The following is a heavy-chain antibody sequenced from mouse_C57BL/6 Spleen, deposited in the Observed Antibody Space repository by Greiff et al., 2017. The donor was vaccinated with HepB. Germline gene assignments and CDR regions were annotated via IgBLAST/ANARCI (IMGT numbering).Heavy chain of an antibody. CDR3: VRQTAQATFDY. J-gene: IGHJ2*01. V-gene: IGHV10-1*01. Sequence: EVNVVESGGGLVQPKGSLKLSCAASGFSFNTYAMNWVRQAPGKGLEWVARIRSKSNNYATYYADSVKDRFTISRDDSESMLYLQMNNLKTEDTAMYYCVRQTAQATFDYWGQGTTLTVSS. CDR1: GFSFNTYA. D-gene: IGHD3-2*02. CDR2: IRSKSNNYAT.